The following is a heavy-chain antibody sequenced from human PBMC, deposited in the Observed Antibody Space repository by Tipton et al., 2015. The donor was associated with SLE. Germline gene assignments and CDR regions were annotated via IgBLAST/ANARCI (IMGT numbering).Heavy chain of an antibody. V-gene: IGHV3-74*01. CDR2: NNPDGSTT. D-gene: IGHD6-13*01. J-gene: IGHJ6*04. CDR1: GFTFSRHW. Sequence: SLRLSCAASGFTFSRHWMNWVRQAPGKGLVWVSRNNPDGSTTDYADSVKGRFTISRENAKNSLYLQMNTLRAGDTAIYYCAREMDDSSSRSWSLDVWGRGTTVTVSS. CDR3: AREMDDSSSRSWSLDV.